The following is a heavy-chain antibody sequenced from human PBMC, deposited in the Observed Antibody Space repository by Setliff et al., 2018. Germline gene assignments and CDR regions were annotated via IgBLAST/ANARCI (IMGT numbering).Heavy chain of an antibody. CDR3: ARDPFAVRAATNWYDH. CDR2: SIPINDLA. CDR1: GDIFSSNG. D-gene: IGHD6-13*01. Sequence: KVSCKASGDIFSSNGITWVRQAPGQGLEWVGGSIPINDLATYAQKFQGRVTITADKSTSTVYMELISLRSEDTAVYYCARDPFAVRAATNWYDHWGQGTLVTVS. J-gene: IGHJ5*02. V-gene: IGHV1-69*10.